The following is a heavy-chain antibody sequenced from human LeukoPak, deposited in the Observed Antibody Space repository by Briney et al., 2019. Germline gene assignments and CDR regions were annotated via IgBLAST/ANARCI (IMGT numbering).Heavy chain of an antibody. J-gene: IGHJ4*02. D-gene: IGHD1-26*01. CDR3: ARDHDAAGSHLDY. Sequence: GGSLRLSCAASGIVVSDNYVAWVRLAPGRGLEWVSTIDPDGYIAYAASVKGRVAVSRDGSKNMLFLHMNSLRVEDSAVYYCARDHDAAGSHLDYWGQGTRVPV. V-gene: IGHV3-66*01. CDR2: IDPDGYI. CDR1: GIVVSDNY.